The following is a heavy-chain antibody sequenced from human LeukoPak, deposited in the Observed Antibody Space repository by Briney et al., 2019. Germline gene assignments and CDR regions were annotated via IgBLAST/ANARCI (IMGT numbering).Heavy chain of an antibody. Sequence: SETLSLTCTVSGGSISSSSYYWGWIRQPPGKGLEWIGSIYYSGSTYYNPSLKSRVTISVDTSKNQFSLKLSSVTAADTAVYYCARKSGSYYVNAFDIWGQGTMVTVSS. V-gene: IGHV4-39*07. CDR3: ARKSGSYYVNAFDI. CDR2: IYYSGST. D-gene: IGHD1-26*01. J-gene: IGHJ3*02. CDR1: GGSISSSSYY.